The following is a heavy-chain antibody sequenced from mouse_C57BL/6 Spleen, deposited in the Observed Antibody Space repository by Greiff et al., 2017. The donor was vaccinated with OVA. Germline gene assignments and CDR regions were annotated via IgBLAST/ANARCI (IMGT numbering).Heavy chain of an antibody. J-gene: IGHJ1*03. D-gene: IGHD1-1*01. CDR3: ARDRDYYGSSFTDWYFDV. Sequence: VQLKESGPGLVKPSQSLSLTCSVTGYSITSGYYWNWIRQFPGNKLEWMGYISYDGSNNYNPSLKNRISITRDTSKNQFFLKLNSVTTEDTATYYCARDRDYYGSSFTDWYFDVWGTGTTVTVSS. CDR1: GYSITSGYY. V-gene: IGHV3-6*01. CDR2: ISYDGSN.